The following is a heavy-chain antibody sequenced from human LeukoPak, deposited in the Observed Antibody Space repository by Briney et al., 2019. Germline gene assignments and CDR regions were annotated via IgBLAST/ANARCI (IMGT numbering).Heavy chain of an antibody. CDR1: GVTLSNYW. V-gene: IGHV3-7*01. D-gene: IGHD2-2*01. CDR2: IKQDGSQT. J-gene: IGHJ4*02. Sequence: PRGSLSLSCAVSGVTLSNYWTTWVRQAPGEGRGWLDNIKQDGSQTYDVDSVRRRLSVSRDNAKNSVYLQVSSLRVEDTAVYCCARIGYRSSSLDYWGEGTPVTVSS. CDR3: ARIGYRSSSLDY.